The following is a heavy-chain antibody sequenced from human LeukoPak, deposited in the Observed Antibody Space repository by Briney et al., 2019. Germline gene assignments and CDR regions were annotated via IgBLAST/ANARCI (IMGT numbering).Heavy chain of an antibody. CDR2: IYSGGRT. V-gene: IGHV3-66*01. J-gene: IGHJ3*02. CDR3: ARAPDGYEAFDI. D-gene: IGHD3-22*01. CDR1: GITFSYYG. Sequence: GGSLRLSCAASGITFSYYGMHWVRQAPGKGLEWVSVIYSGGRTYYADSVKGRFTTSRDNSKNTLYLQMNSLRAEDTAVYYCARAPDGYEAFDIWGQGTMVTVSS.